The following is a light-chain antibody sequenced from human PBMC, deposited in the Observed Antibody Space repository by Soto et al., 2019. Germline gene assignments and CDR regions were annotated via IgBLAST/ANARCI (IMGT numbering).Light chain of an antibody. V-gene: IGKV2-28*01. Sequence: DIVITHSPLSLPVTPGEPASISCRSSQSLLHTNGKKYMDWYLQKPGQSPQLLIYLGSNRASGVPDRFSGSGSGTDFSLKISRVEAEDVGVYYCMQALQTPITFGQGTRLEIK. CDR2: LGS. CDR1: QSLLHTNGKKY. J-gene: IGKJ5*01. CDR3: MQALQTPIT.